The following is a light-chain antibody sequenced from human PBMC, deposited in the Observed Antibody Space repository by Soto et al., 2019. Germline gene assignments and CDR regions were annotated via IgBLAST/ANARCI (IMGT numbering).Light chain of an antibody. Sequence: AIQMTQSPSSLSASVGDRVIITCRASQAIRNDLGWYQQKPGKAPKLLIYTASTLQSGVPSRFSGSGSGEDFTLTIRSLQPEDSATYYCLHDYSYPRTFGQVTEVEIK. V-gene: IGKV1-6*01. J-gene: IGKJ1*01. CDR2: TAS. CDR3: LHDYSYPRT. CDR1: QAIRND.